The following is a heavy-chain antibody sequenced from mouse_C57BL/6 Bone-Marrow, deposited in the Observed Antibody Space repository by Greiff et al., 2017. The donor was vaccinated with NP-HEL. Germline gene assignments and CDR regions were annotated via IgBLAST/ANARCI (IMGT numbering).Heavy chain of an antibody. V-gene: IGHV1-82*01. Sequence: QVQLQQSGPELVKPGASVKISCKASGYAFSSSWMNWVKQRPGKGLEWIGRIYPGDGDTNYNGKFKGKATLTADKSSSTAYMQLSSLTSDDSAVYFCARPGYYYGSSPWFAYWGQGTLVTVSA. CDR2: IYPGDGDT. D-gene: IGHD1-1*01. J-gene: IGHJ3*01. CDR1: GYAFSSSW. CDR3: ARPGYYYGSSPWFAY.